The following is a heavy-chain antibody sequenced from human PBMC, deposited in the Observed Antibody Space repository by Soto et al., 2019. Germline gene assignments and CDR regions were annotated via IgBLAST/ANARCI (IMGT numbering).Heavy chain of an antibody. CDR2: IYYSGST. Sequence: SETLSLTCTVSGGSISSYYWSWIRQPPGKGLEWIGYIYYSGSTNYNPSLKSRVTISVDTSKNQFSLKLSSVTAADTAVYYCARHRVASIAVADSGNYYYYYMDVWGKGTTVTVSS. CDR1: GGSISSYY. J-gene: IGHJ6*03. D-gene: IGHD6-19*01. V-gene: IGHV4-59*08. CDR3: ARHRVASIAVADSGNYYYYYMDV.